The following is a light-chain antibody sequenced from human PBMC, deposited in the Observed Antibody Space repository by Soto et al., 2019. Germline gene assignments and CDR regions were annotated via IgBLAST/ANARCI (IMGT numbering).Light chain of an antibody. J-gene: IGLJ1*01. V-gene: IGLV2-8*01. Sequence: QSALTQPPSASGSPGQSVTISCTGTSSDVGGYNYVSWYQHHPGKAPKLMIYDVSKRPSGVPDRFSGSKSGNTASLTVSGLQAEDEADYYCSSDAGSNKYVFGTGTKLTVL. CDR3: SSDAGSNKYV. CDR2: DVS. CDR1: SSDVGGYNY.